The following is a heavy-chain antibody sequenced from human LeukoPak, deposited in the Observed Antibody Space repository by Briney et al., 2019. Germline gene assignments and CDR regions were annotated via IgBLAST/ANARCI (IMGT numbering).Heavy chain of an antibody. J-gene: IGHJ4*02. CDR2: IKSITDGGTT. Sequence: PGGSLRLSRAASGFTFSNAWMSWVRQAPGKGLEWIGRIKSITDGGTTVYAAPVKDRFTISRDDSKNTLYLQMNSLKTEDTAVYYCTTAPAAYTFDSWGQGTLVTVSS. CDR3: TTAPAAYTFDS. CDR1: GFTFSNAW. V-gene: IGHV3-15*01. D-gene: IGHD3-16*01.